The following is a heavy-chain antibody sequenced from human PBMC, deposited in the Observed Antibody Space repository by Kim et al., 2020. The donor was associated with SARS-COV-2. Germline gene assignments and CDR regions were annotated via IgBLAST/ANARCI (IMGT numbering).Heavy chain of an antibody. J-gene: IGHJ4*02. CDR1: GFTFSASA. CDR3: TRHSETSGYDI. V-gene: IGHV3-73*01. CDR2: IRNKAKSYAT. D-gene: IGHD3-22*01. Sequence: GGSLRLSCAASGFTFSASAVQWVRQASWKGLEWVGRIRNKAKSYATAYAASVKDRFTISRDDPKHTAHLQMNSLKTEATAVYYCTRHSETSGYDIWGQGT.